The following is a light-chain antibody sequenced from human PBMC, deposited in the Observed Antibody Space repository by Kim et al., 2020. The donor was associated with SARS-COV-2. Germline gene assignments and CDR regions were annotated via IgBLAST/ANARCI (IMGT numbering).Light chain of an antibody. CDR1: QDISNS. V-gene: IGKV1-33*01. CDR2: GAS. Sequence: DIQMTQSPSSLSASVGDRVTITCQASQDISNSLSWFQHKPGKAPKLLISGASKLETGVPSRFSGSGSGTDFTFTISSLQPEDIASYYCQQYDILPTFGGGTKLEI. CDR3: QQYDILPT. J-gene: IGKJ4*01.